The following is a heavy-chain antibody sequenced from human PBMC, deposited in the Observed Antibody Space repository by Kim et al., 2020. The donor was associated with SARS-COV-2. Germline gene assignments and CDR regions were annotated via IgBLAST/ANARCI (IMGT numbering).Heavy chain of an antibody. CDR3: VRHLGD. CDR1: GFTFSSYW. Sequence: GGSLRLSCAASGFTFSSYWMHWVRQAPGKGLMWLSNIKTDGTLATYADSVKGRFTISRDNAKSTVYLEMNSLRVEDTGVYYCVRHLGDWGRGALVTVSA. D-gene: IGHD7-27*01. J-gene: IGHJ4*02. CDR2: IKTDGTLA. V-gene: IGHV3-74*01.